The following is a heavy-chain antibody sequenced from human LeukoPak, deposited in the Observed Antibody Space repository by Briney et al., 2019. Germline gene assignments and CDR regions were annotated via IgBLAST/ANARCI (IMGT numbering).Heavy chain of an antibody. V-gene: IGHV4-38-2*02. D-gene: IGHD2-2*01. J-gene: IGHJ4*02. CDR1: SYSINSGYY. CDR2: IYHSGST. CDR3: ARDRLYCSSTSCYIPFDN. Sequence: PSETLSLTCTVSSYSINSGYYWGWIRQPPGKGLEWMGSIYHSGSTYYNPSLKSRVTISVDTSKNQFTLNLNSVTAADTAVYYCARDRLYCSSTSCYIPFDNWGQGTLVTVSP.